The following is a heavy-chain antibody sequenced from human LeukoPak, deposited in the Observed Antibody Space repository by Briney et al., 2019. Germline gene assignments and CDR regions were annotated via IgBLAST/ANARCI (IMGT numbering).Heavy chain of an antibody. J-gene: IGHJ4*02. V-gene: IGHV1-18*01. CDR2: ISAYNGNT. D-gene: IGHD1-26*01. CDR1: GYTFTSYG. CDR3: ARVGGQWELLLKDPFFDY. Sequence: ASVRVSCKASGYTFTSYGISWVRQAPGQGLEWMGWISAYNGNTNYAQKLQGRVTMTTDTSTSTAYMELRSLRSDDTAVYYCARVGGQWELLLKDPFFDYWGQGTLVTVSS.